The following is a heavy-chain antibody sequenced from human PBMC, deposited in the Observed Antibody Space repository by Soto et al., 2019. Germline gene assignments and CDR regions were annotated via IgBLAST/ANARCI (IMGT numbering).Heavy chain of an antibody. CDR1: GFTFSSYA. D-gene: IGHD2-15*01. J-gene: IGHJ4*02. CDR2: VSIGGST. CDR3: AKRRGAGGHFDY. Sequence: GGSLRLSCGASGFTFSSYAMGWVRQGPGKGLEWVAVVSIGGSTHYADSVRGRFTISRDNSKNTLSLQMNSLTAEDTAVYFCAKRRGAGGHFDYWGQGALVTVPQ. V-gene: IGHV3-23*01.